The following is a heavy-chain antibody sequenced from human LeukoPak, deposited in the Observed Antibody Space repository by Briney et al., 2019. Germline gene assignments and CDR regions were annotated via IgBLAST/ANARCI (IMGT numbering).Heavy chain of an antibody. CDR1: GFTFSSHA. Sequence: GGSLRLSCAACGFTFSSHAMSWVRQAPGKGLEWVSGISGSAGYTYYAVSVKGRFTIPSDNSRNTLFLQMNSLRVEDTAVYYCAKDRIDSGSYYYIDDWGQGTLVTASS. CDR3: AKDRIDSGSYYYIDD. V-gene: IGHV3-23*01. D-gene: IGHD3-10*01. CDR2: ISGSAGYT. J-gene: IGHJ4*02.